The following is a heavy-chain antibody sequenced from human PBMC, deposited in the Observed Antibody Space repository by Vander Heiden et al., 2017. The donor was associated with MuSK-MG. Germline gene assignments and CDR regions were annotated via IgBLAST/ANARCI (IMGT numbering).Heavy chain of an antibody. Sequence: EIQLVESGGGLVQPGGSLRLSCAASGFTFSNYWMSGGRQAPGKGLEWVANIKEDGSEKYYVDSVKGRFTISRDNAKNSLYLQMNSLRAEDTAMYYCARGLRASEYNCFDPWGQGTLVTVSS. CDR3: ARGLRASEYNCFDP. CDR1: GFTFSNYW. V-gene: IGHV3-7*01. D-gene: IGHD5-12*01. CDR2: IKEDGSEK. J-gene: IGHJ5*02.